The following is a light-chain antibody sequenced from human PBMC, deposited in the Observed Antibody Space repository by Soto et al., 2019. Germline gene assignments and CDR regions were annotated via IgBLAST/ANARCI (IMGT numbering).Light chain of an antibody. CDR3: QQYGGSPRVS. Sequence: EIVLTQSPGALSLSPGERATLSCRASQSVSDNYLAWYQQKPGQAPRLLLYGASIRATGIPDRFSGSGSGAYFTLTISRLEPEDFAVYYCQQYGGSPRVSFGGGTKVEIK. J-gene: IGKJ4*01. CDR2: GAS. CDR1: QSVSDNY. V-gene: IGKV3-20*01.